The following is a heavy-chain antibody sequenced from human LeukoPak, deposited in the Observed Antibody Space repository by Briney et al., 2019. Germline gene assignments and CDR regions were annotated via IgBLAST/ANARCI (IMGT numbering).Heavy chain of an antibody. Sequence: KVSCKGYVYSSTIYWICWVRQMPEKGLEWMWIINPADSDTRYIPTFQGHVTISTDKTISTAYLQWSSLQASDTAMYYCARLGDYGMDVWGQGTTVAVSS. CDR3: ARLGDYGMDV. J-gene: IGHJ6*01. CDR2: INPADSDT. CDR1: VYSSTIYW. V-gene: IGHV5-51*01.